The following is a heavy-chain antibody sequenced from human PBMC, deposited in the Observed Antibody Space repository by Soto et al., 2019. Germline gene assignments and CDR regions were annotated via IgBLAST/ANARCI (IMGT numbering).Heavy chain of an antibody. CDR1: GGTFSSYA. CDR3: ARRSSVVAATRFFPQYYYYYGMDV. Sequence: SVKVSCKASGGTFSSYAISWVRQAPGQGLEWMGGIIPIFGTANYAQKFQGRVTITADESTSTAYMELSSLRSEDTAVYYCARRSSVVAATRFFPQYYYYYGMDVWGQGTTVTVSS. V-gene: IGHV1-69*13. D-gene: IGHD2-15*01. CDR2: IIPIFGTA. J-gene: IGHJ6*02.